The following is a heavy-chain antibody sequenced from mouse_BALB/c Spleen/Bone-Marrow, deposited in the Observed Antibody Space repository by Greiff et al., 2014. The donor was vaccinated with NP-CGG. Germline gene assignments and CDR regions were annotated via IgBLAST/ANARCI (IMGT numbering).Heavy chain of an antibody. Sequence: QVQLQQSGPELVKPGASVRISCKASGYTFTSYYIHWVKQRPEQGLEWIGWIFPGNFYTKFNENFKGRATLTADKSSSTAYMHLSSLTSEDSAVYFCARDDYDYWGQGTTLTVSS. CDR1: GYTFTSYY. CDR3: ARDDYDY. D-gene: IGHD2-4*01. CDR2: IFPGNFYT. J-gene: IGHJ2*01. V-gene: IGHV1S56*01.